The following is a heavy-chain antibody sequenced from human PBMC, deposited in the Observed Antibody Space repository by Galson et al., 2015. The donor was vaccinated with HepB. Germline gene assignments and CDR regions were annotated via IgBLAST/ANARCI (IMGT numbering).Heavy chain of an antibody. Sequence: ETLSLTCTVSGGFISTYYWGWIRQPPGKGLEWIATIYHRGNTYYNPSLQHRVTISIDTSRNEFYLKVNSVTAADTALYYCARDRYSHNLDAEYWGQGTLVTVSS. J-gene: IGHJ4*02. D-gene: IGHD3/OR15-3a*01. V-gene: IGHV4-39*02. CDR2: IYHRGNT. CDR1: GGFISTYY. CDR3: ARDRYSHNLDAEY.